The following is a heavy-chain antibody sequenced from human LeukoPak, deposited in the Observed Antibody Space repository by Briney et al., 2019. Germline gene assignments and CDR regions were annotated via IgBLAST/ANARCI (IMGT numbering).Heavy chain of an antibody. V-gene: IGHV1-8*01. CDR3: AREDHHSSGYWGAFDI. J-gene: IGHJ3*02. Sequence: ASAKVSCKASGYTFTSYDINWVRQATGQGLEWMGWINPNSGGTNYAQKFQGRVTITTDESTSTAYMELSSLRSEDTAVYYCAREDHHSSGYWGAFDIWGQGTMVTVSS. D-gene: IGHD3-22*01. CDR1: GYTFTSYD. CDR2: INPNSGGT.